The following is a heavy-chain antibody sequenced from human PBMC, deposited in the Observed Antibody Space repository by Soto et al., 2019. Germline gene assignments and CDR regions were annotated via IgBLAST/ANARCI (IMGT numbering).Heavy chain of an antibody. D-gene: IGHD5-18*01. V-gene: IGHV4-34*01. CDR2: INHSGST. CDR3: ARSFGYSYGYGEFDY. Sequence: SETLSLTCAVYGGSFSGYYWSWIRQPPGKGLEWIGEINHSGSTNYNPSLKSRVTISVDTSKNQFSLKLSSVTAADTAVYYCARSFGYSYGYGEFDYWGQGTLVTVS. CDR1: GGSFSGYY. J-gene: IGHJ4*02.